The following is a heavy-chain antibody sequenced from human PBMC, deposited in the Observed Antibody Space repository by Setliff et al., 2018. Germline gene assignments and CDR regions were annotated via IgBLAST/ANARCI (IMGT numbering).Heavy chain of an antibody. Sequence: SETLSLTCPISGDSISSSGFYWGWIRQPPGKGLEWLGSMFYFGTTDYSPSLKSRVTISVDTSKNQFSLKLSSVTAADTAVYYCARDNGGSYVYDAFDVWGQGTMVTVSS. J-gene: IGHJ3*01. CDR2: MFYFGTT. D-gene: IGHD1-26*01. CDR1: GDSISSSGFY. CDR3: ARDNGGSYVYDAFDV. V-gene: IGHV4-39*07.